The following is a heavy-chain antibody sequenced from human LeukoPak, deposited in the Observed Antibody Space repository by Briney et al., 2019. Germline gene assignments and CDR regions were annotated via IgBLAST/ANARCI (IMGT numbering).Heavy chain of an antibody. Sequence: GGSLRLSCAASGFSVSSRSMSWVRQAPGKGLEWVSVFYDGSKTYYADSVKGRFTISGDNSKNTLYLQMNSLRAEDTAVYYCASPSGGGYVWCWGQGTLVTVSS. D-gene: IGHD5-12*01. V-gene: IGHV3-53*01. J-gene: IGHJ4*02. CDR3: ASPSGGGYVWC. CDR1: GFSVSSRS. CDR2: FYDGSKT.